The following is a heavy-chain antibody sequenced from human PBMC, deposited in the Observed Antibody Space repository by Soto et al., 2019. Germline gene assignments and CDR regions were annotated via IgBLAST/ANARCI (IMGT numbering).Heavy chain of an antibody. V-gene: IGHV5-51*01. D-gene: IGHD6-19*01. CDR2: IFPGYSDT. CDR1: GFSLNTYW. J-gene: IGHJ6*02. CDR3: ARQGLPYRSSGYYCRMDV. Sequence: GESLKISCEGSGFSLNTYWIAWVRQMPGRGLEWMGAIFPGYSDTRYSPPFEGQVNISADRSSSTAFLHWNSLKVSDTAVYLCARQGLPYRSSGYYCRMDVWGRGTTVTVSS.